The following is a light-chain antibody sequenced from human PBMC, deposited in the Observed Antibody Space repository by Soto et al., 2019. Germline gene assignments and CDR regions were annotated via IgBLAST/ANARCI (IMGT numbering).Light chain of an antibody. J-gene: IGKJ1*01. V-gene: IGKV3-20*01. CDR1: QSISSRY. CDR2: DAS. Sequence: EIVLTQSPGTLSLSPGERATLSCRASQSISSRYIAWYQQKPGQAPRLLIYDASNRATGIPARFSGSGSGTDFTLTISSLEPEDFATYYCQHYNSYSEAFGQGTKVDIK. CDR3: QHYNSYSEA.